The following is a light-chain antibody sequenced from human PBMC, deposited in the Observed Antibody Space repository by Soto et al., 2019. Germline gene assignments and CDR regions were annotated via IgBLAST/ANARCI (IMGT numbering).Light chain of an antibody. V-gene: IGLV2-14*01. CDR1: NSDVGVYNY. Sequence: QSALTQPASVSGSPGQSITISCTGSNSDVGVYNYVSWYQQHPGKAPKLIIYDVSNRPSGVSTRFSGSKSGSTASLTISGLQAEDEATYYCSSYTTTSTLVFGGRTKLTVL. CDR3: SSYTTTSTLV. J-gene: IGLJ2*01. CDR2: DVS.